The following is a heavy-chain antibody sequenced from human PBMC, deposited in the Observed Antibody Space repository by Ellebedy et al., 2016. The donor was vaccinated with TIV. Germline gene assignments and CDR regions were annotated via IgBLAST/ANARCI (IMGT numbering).Heavy chain of an antibody. D-gene: IGHD3-22*01. J-gene: IGHJ5*02. CDR2: INHRGST. CDR1: GGSFSGYY. CDR3: ARVKYYDSSGYYYFSSWFDP. Sequence: MPSETLSLTCAVYGGSFSGYYWSWIRQPPGKGLEWIGEINHRGSTNYNPSLKSRVTISVDTSKNQFSLKLSSVTAADTAVYYCARVKYYDSSGYYYFSSWFDPWGQGTLVTVSS. V-gene: IGHV4-34*01.